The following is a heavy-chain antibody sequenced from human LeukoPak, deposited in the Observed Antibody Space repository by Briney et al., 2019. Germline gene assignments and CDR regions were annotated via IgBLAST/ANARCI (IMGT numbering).Heavy chain of an antibody. Sequence: ASVKVSCKASGYTFTGYYMHWVRQAPGQGLEWMGWINPNSGGTNYAQKFQGRVTMTRDTSTGTVYMGLNTLRSDDTAVYYCARTLYISAAPGGFDYWGQGTLVTVSS. CDR3: ARTLYISAAPGGFDY. D-gene: IGHD6-13*01. J-gene: IGHJ4*02. V-gene: IGHV1-2*02. CDR2: INPNSGGT. CDR1: GYTFTGYY.